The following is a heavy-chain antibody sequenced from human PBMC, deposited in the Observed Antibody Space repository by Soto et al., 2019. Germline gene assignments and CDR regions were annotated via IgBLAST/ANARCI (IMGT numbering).Heavy chain of an antibody. CDR1: GGTFSSYA. D-gene: IGHD6-25*01. CDR2: IIPIFGTA. J-gene: IGHJ5*02. V-gene: IGHV1-69*13. Sequence: SVKVSCKASGGTFSSYAISWVRQAPGQGLEWMGGIIPIFGTANYAQKFQGRVTITADESTSTAYMELSSLRSEDTAVYYCASSSRHRLHWFDPWGQGTLVTVSS. CDR3: ASSSRHRLHWFDP.